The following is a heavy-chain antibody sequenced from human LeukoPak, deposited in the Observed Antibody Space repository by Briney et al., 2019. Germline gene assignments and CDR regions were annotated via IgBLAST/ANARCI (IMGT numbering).Heavy chain of an antibody. D-gene: IGHD6-13*01. CDR3: ARANSSSWFASYYYYMDV. CDR2: MNPNSGNT. Sequence: GASVKVSCQASGYTFTSYDINWVRQATGQGLEWMGWMNPNSGNTGYAQKFQGRVTMTRNTSISTAYMELSSLRSEDTAVYYCARANSSSWFASYYYYMDVWGKGTTVTISS. V-gene: IGHV1-8*01. J-gene: IGHJ6*03. CDR1: GYTFTSYD.